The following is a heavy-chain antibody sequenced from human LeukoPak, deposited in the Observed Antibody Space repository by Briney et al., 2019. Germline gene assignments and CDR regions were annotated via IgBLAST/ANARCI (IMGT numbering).Heavy chain of an antibody. CDR3: ARGPALYDILTGYYNNWFDP. D-gene: IGHD3-9*01. CDR2: INHSGST. Sequence: PSETLSLTCAVYGGSFSGYYWSWIRQPPGKGLEWIGEINHSGSTNYNPSLKSRVTISVDTSKNQFSLKLSSVTAADTAVYYCARGPALYDILTGYYNNWFDPWGQGTLVTVSS. CDR1: GGSFSGYY. J-gene: IGHJ5*02. V-gene: IGHV4-34*01.